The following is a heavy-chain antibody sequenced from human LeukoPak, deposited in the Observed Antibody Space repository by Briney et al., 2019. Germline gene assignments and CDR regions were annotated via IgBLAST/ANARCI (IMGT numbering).Heavy chain of an antibody. J-gene: IGHJ6*03. D-gene: IGHD1-1*01. CDR2: MNPNSGNT. V-gene: IGHV1-8*03. CDR3: ARAPVWNYNYYYMDV. Sequence: ASVKVSCKASGGTFSSYAISWVRQAPGQGLEWMGWMNPNSGNTGYAQKFQGRVTITRNTSISTAYMELSSLRSEDTAVYYCARAPVWNYNYYYMDVWGKGTTVTVSS. CDR1: GGTFSSYA.